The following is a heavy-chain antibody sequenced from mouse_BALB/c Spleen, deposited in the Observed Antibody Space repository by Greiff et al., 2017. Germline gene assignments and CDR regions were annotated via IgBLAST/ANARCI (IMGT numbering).Heavy chain of an antibody. Sequence: EVKVEESGGGLVQPGGSMKLSCVASGFTFSNYWMNWVRQSPEKGLEWVAEIRLKSNNYATHYAESVKGRFTISRDDSKSSVYLQMNNLRAEDTGIYYCTRHSFAYWGQGTLVTVSA. V-gene: IGHV6-6*02. CDR2: IRLKSNNYAT. CDR3: TRHSFAY. J-gene: IGHJ3*01. CDR1: GFTFSNYW.